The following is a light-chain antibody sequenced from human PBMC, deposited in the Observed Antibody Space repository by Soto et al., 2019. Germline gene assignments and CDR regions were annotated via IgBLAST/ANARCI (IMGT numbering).Light chain of an antibody. V-gene: IGLV2-14*01. CDR1: YTDVGGYNR. CDR3: VSYIESSRAHWV. J-gene: IGLJ3*02. CDR2: EVD. Sequence: QSALTQPASVSGSPGQSITISCTGTYTDVGGYNRVSWYQHHAGKGPKMLIFEVDNRPSGISDRFSGSKSGDTASLTISDLQAEDEADYYCVSYIESSRAHWVFGGGTKVTVL.